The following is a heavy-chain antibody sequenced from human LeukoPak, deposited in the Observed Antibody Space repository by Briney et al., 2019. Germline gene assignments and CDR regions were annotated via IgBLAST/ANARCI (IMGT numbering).Heavy chain of an antibody. CDR1: AFTFSDYY. D-gene: IGHD6-19*01. V-gene: IGHV3-11*01. Sequence: AGSLTLSCAAAAFTFSDYYTNWIRQPQREWLGWDSYISSSGSTIYYADSVKGRFTISRDNANNSLYLQMNSLRAEDTAVYYCARASAVAGKSDYWGEGTLVSVSS. CDR2: ISSSGSTI. CDR3: ARASAVAGKSDY. J-gene: IGHJ4*02.